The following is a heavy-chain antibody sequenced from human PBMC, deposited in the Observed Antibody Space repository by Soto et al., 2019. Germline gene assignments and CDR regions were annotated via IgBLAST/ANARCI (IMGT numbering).Heavy chain of an antibody. D-gene: IGHD3-22*01. CDR1: GFSLSTSGMR. J-gene: IGHJ4*02. Sequence: SGPTLVNPTETLTLTCTFSGFSLSTSGMRVSWIRQAPGKALEWLARIDWDEDRFYSTSLKTRLTISKDTSKTQVVLTMTKMDPVDTATYYCARMRSDYDSSGLDYWGQGILVTVSS. V-gene: IGHV2-70*04. CDR2: IDWDEDR. CDR3: ARMRSDYDSSGLDY.